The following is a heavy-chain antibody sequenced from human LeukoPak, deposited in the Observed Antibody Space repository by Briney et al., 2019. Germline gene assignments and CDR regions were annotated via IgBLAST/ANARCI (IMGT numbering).Heavy chain of an antibody. CDR3: YDSTY. J-gene: IGHJ4*02. V-gene: IGHV1-24*01. CDR1: GYTLTELS. Sequence: ASVKVSCKISGYTLTELSMHWIRQAPGEGLEWMGGFDPKDGATVYARKFQGRLTMTEDTSTATAYMELSSLASEDTAVYFCYDSTYWGQGTLVTVSS. D-gene: IGHD3-22*01. CDR2: FDPKDGAT.